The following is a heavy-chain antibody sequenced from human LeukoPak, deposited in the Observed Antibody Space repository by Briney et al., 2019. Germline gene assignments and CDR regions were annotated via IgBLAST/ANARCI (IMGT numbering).Heavy chain of an antibody. Sequence: PSETLSLTCTVSGGSMTNSYWGWIRQPPGKGLEWLGYIYFTGSTNSNPSLKSRVTISVDTSKNQFSLKLSSVTAADTAVYYCARERRWLQSHDAFDIWGQGTMVTVSS. CDR2: IYFTGST. CDR3: ARERRWLQSHDAFDI. CDR1: GGSMTNSY. V-gene: IGHV4-59*12. J-gene: IGHJ3*02. D-gene: IGHD5-12*01.